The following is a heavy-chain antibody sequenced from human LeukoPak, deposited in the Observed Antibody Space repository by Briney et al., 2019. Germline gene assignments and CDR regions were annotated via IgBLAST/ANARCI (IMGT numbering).Heavy chain of an antibody. CDR1: GYTFTSYA. Sequence: ASVKVSCKASGYTFTSYAMHWVRQAPGQRLEWMGWINAGNGNTNYAQKLQGRVTMTTDTSTSTAYMELRSLRSDDTAVYYCARVAHYYDSSGYYYAGGFEEHYYFDYWGQGTLVTVSS. CDR2: INAGNGNT. V-gene: IGHV1-3*01. J-gene: IGHJ4*02. CDR3: ARVAHYYDSSGYYYAGGFEEHYYFDY. D-gene: IGHD3-22*01.